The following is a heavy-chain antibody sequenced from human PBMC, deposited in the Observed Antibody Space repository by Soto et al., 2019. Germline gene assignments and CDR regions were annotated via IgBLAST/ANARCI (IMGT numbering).Heavy chain of an antibody. CDR1: GYTFTNYG. Sequence: QVQLVQSGAEVKKPGASVKVSCKASGYTFTNYGISWVRQAPGQGLEWRGGIYPFNGNTNYAQKLQGRVTMTVDTSTTTAYMSLRRLGSDDTAMYYWASSYSHGSGSFYPVAIWGQGTLVTVSS. V-gene: IGHV1-18*01. D-gene: IGHD3-10*01. CDR2: IYPFNGNT. CDR3: ASSYSHGSGSFYPVAI. J-gene: IGHJ4*02.